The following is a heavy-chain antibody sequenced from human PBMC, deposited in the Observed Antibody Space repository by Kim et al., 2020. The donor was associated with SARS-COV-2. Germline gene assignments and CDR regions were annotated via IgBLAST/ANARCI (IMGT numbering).Heavy chain of an antibody. J-gene: IGHJ3*02. V-gene: IGHV3-21*01. CDR2: ISSSSSYI. Sequence: GGSLRLSCAASGFTFSSYSMNWVRQAPGKGLEWVSSISSSSSYIYYADSVKGRFTISRDNAKNSLYLQMNSLRAEDTAVYYCARDRYGDYSHAFDIWGQGTMVTVSS. CDR1: GFTFSSYS. CDR3: ARDRYGDYSHAFDI. D-gene: IGHD4-17*01.